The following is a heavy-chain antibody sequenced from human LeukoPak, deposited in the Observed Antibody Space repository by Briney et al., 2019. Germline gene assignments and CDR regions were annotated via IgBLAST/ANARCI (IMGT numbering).Heavy chain of an antibody. J-gene: IGHJ4*02. CDR2: IKQDGSEK. CDR1: GFTFSSYW. CDR3: ARDWYDSSGYYPNGDY. Sequence: GGSLRLSCAASGFTFSSYWMSWVRQAPGKGLEWVANIKQDGSEKYYVDSVKGRFTISRDNAKNSLYLQMNSLRAEDTAVYHCARDWYDSSGYYPNGDYWGQGTLVTVSS. V-gene: IGHV3-7*03. D-gene: IGHD3-22*01.